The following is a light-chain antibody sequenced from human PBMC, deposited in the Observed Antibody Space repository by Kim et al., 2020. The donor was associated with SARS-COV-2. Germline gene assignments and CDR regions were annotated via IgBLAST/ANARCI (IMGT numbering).Light chain of an antibody. J-gene: IGKJ4*01. CDR2: HAS. CDR3: QQYNDWPLT. Sequence: EIVMTQSPGTLSVSPGERVTLSCRASQTISTTLAWYQQKPGQTPRLLIYHASTRATGVPARFSGSGSGTEFTLTNSSLQSEDFAVYYCQQYNDWPLTFGGGTKLEI. CDR1: QTISTT. V-gene: IGKV3-15*01.